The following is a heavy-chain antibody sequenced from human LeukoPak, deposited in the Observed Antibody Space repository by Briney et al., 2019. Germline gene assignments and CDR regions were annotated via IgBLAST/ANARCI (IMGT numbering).Heavy chain of an antibody. Sequence: PGGSLRLSCAASGFTFSSYWMSWVRQAPGKGLEWVANIKQDGSEKYYVDSVKGRFTISRDNAKNSLYLQMNSLRAEDTAVYYCARDGGYSYGDFDYWGQGTLVTVSS. D-gene: IGHD5-18*01. CDR2: IKQDGSEK. V-gene: IGHV3-7*01. J-gene: IGHJ4*02. CDR3: ARDGGYSYGDFDY. CDR1: GFTFSSYW.